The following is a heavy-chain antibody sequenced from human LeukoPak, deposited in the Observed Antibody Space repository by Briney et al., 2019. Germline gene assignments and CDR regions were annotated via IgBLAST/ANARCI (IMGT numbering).Heavy chain of an antibody. D-gene: IGHD4/OR15-4a*01. CDR1: GYTFTSYG. Sequence: ASVKVSCKASGYTFTSYGISWVRQAPGQGLEWMGWISAYNGNTNYAQKLQGRVTMTTDTSTSTAYMELRSLRSDDTAVYYCARDVGADFPNWFGPWGQGTPVTVSS. V-gene: IGHV1-18*01. J-gene: IGHJ5*02. CDR2: ISAYNGNT. CDR3: ARDVGADFPNWFGP.